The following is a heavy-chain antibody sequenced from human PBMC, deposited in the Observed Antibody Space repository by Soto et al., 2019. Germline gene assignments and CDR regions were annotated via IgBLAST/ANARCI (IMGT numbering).Heavy chain of an antibody. J-gene: IGHJ4*02. CDR2: ISSSSSYI. Sequence: EVQLVESGGGLVKPGGSLRLSCAASGFTFSSYSMNWVRQAPGKGLEWVSSISSSSSYIYYADSVKGRFTISRDNAKNSLYLQMNSLIAEDTAVYYCARDGGYSYGQSNFDYWGQGTLVTVSS. D-gene: IGHD5-18*01. CDR3: ARDGGYSYGQSNFDY. CDR1: GFTFSSYS. V-gene: IGHV3-21*01.